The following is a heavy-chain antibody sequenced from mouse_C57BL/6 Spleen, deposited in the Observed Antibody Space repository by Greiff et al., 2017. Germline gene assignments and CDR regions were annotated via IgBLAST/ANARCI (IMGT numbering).Heavy chain of an antibody. Sequence: EVKLQESGPELVKPGASVKIPCKASGYTFTDYNMDWVKQSHGKSLEWIGDINPNNGGTIYNQKFKGKATLTVDKSSSTAYMGLRSLTSEDTAVYYCARGNYGSSPSVMDYWGQGTSVTVSS. D-gene: IGHD1-1*01. CDR2: INPNNGGT. V-gene: IGHV1-18*01. CDR1: GYTFTDYN. J-gene: IGHJ4*01. CDR3: ARGNYGSSPSVMDY.